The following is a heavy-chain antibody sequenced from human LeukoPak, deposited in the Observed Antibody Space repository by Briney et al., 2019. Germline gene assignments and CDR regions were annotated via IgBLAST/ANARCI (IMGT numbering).Heavy chain of an antibody. V-gene: IGHV4-59*05. Sequence: SETLSLTCTVSGGSISSHYWSWIRQPPGKGLEWIGSIYYSGSTYYNPSLKSRVTISVDTSKNQFSLKLSSVTAADTAVYYCATPGIAARALGYWGQGTLVTVSS. CDR1: GGSISSHY. CDR3: ATPGIAARALGY. J-gene: IGHJ4*02. D-gene: IGHD6-6*01. CDR2: IYYSGST.